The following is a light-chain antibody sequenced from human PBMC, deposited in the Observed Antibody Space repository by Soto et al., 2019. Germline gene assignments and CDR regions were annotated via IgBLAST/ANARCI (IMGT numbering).Light chain of an antibody. CDR2: AAS. CDR3: QQSYSNPWT. CDR1: QRIGTH. V-gene: IGKV1-39*01. J-gene: IGKJ1*01. Sequence: DIQMTQSLSSLSASVGDRVTITCRTSQRIGTHLNWYHEKPGKAPKLLIYAASSLQSGVPSRFSGSGSGTDFTLTISSLQPEDFATYYCQQSYSNPWTFGQGTKVVIK.